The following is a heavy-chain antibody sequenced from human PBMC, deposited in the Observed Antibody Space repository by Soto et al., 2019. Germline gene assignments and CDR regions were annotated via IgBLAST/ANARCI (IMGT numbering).Heavy chain of an antibody. CDR3: ARGPSGDKVDY. J-gene: IGHJ4*02. Sequence: QVQLQESGPGLVEPSQTLSLTCTVSGGSISSDEYCWSWIRQTPGKGLEWIGHIYNRGSTYSNPSLKSRVTIAADTSTTQFSLKLSSVTAADTAVYFCARGPSGDKVDYWGQGTLVTVSS. V-gene: IGHV4-30-4*01. D-gene: IGHD1-26*01. CDR2: IYNRGST. CDR1: GGSISSDEYC.